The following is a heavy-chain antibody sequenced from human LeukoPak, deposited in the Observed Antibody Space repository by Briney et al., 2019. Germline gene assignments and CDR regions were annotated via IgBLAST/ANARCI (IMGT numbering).Heavy chain of an antibody. D-gene: IGHD6-13*01. Sequence: TGGSLRLSCAASGFTFDDYAMHWVRKAPGKGLEWGSGISWNSGSIGYADSVKGRFTISRDNAKNSLYLQMNSLRAEDMALYYCAKGGSGGPSFFGRGYSSSWYPPFFDYWGQGTLVTVSS. CDR3: AKGGSGGPSFFGRGYSSSWYPPFFDY. CDR2: ISWNSGSI. V-gene: IGHV3-9*03. CDR1: GFTFDDYA. J-gene: IGHJ4*02.